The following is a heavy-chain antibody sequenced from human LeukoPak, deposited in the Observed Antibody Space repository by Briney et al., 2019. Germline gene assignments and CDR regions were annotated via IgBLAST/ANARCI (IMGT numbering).Heavy chain of an antibody. D-gene: IGHD3-10*01. CDR1: GFTFSSYA. V-gene: IGHV3-30*04. CDR3: ARINYYGSREPDAFDI. J-gene: IGHJ3*02. Sequence: PGGSLRLSCAASGFTFSSYAMHWVRQAPGKGLEWVAVISYDGSNKYYADSVKGRFTISRDNSKNTLYLQMNSLRAEDTAVYYCARINYYGSREPDAFDIWGQGTMVTVSP. CDR2: ISYDGSNK.